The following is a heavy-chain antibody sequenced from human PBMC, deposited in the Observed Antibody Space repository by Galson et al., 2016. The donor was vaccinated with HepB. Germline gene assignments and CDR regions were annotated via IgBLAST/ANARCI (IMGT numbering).Heavy chain of an antibody. CDR2: IYTSGGT. Sequence: PGKGLEWLGYIYTSGGTRYNPSLKSRVTISVDGSKNEFSLELHSVTAGDAAVYYCASSTRRGFGFDYWGQGTLVTVSS. CDR3: ASSTRRGFGFDY. V-gene: IGHV4-4*08. J-gene: IGHJ4*02. D-gene: IGHD1-1*01.